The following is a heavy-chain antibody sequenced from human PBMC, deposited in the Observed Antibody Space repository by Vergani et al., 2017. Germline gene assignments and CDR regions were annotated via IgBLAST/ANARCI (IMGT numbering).Heavy chain of an antibody. V-gene: IGHV3-30-3*01. CDR3: SSDYEDAFDI. J-gene: IGHJ3*02. Sequence: QVQLVESGGGVVQPGRSLRLSCAASGFTFSSYAMHGVRQAPGKGLEWVAVISYDGSNKYYADSVKGRFTISRDNSKNTLYLQMHSPRAEDTAVYYCSSDYEDAFDIWGQGTMVTVSS. CDR1: GFTFSSYA. D-gene: IGHD4-17*01. CDR2: ISYDGSNK.